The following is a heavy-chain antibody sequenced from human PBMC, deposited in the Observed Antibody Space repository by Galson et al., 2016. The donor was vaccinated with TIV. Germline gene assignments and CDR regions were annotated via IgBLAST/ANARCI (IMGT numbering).Heavy chain of an antibody. Sequence: SVKVSCKASGDTFNTYAISWVRQAPGQGLQWMGGIIPVFGTTKYSQDFQGRVAVTADESTGTAYMELSGLRFDDTAVYFCARSRGYSYGYVDPWGQGTLVTVSA. V-gene: IGHV1-69*13. CDR3: ARSRGYSYGYVDP. CDR1: GDTFNTYA. CDR2: IIPVFGTT. J-gene: IGHJ5*02. D-gene: IGHD5-18*01.